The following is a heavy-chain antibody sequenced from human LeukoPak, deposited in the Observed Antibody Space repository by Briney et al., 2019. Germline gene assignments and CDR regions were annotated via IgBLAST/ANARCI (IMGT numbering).Heavy chain of an antibody. V-gene: IGHV1-18*01. D-gene: IGHD2-2*01. Sequence: ASVKVSCKASGYTFTSYGISWVRQAPGQGHEWMGWISTYNDKTNYAQKLQGRVTMTTDTSTSTAYMELRSLRSDDTAVYYCARTRDIVVVPATQPLNDYWGQGTLVTVSS. CDR1: GYTFTSYG. CDR3: ARTRDIVVVPATQPLNDY. J-gene: IGHJ4*02. CDR2: ISTYNDKT.